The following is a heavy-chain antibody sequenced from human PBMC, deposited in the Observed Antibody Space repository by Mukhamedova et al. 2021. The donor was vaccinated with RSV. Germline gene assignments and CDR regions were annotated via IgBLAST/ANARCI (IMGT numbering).Heavy chain of an antibody. V-gene: IGHV3-30-3*01. D-gene: IGHD3-22*01. CDR3: VREGRGRVVVISAFFQH. CDR2: ISYDGSDK. Sequence: VSLISYDGSDKYYADSVKGRFTIYRDNSGNTLYLQMDRLRVEDTAVYYCVREGRGRVVVISAFFQHWGQGTLVTVSS. J-gene: IGHJ1*01.